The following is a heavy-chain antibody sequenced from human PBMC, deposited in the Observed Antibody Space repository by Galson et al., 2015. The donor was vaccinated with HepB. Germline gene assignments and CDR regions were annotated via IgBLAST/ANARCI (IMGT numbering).Heavy chain of an antibody. D-gene: IGHD6-19*01. CDR3: ASGPTRYGGRYRGLHKFFDR. CDR1: GFTFSSDA. J-gene: IGHJ5*02. CDR2: ISGSGSNT. V-gene: IGHV3-23*01. Sequence: SLRLSCAGSGFTFSSDAMSWLRQSPGKGLEWVSSISGSGSNTSYADSVKGRFTISRDKSKNVYYLQMNNLRVDDTAVYYFASGPTRYGGRYRGLHKFFDRWGQGTQVIVS.